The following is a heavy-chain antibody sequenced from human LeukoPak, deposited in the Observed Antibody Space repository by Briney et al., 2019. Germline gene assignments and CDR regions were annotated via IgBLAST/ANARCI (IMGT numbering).Heavy chain of an antibody. CDR1: GGSISSSSYY. V-gene: IGHV4-39*02. CDR2: IYYSGST. D-gene: IGHD2-8*01. Sequence: SETLSLTCTVSGGSISSSSYYWGWIRQPPGKGLEWIGSIYYSGSTYYNPSLKSRVTISVDTSKNQFSLKLSSVAAADTAVYYCARDFWPRHCTNGVCYRGGFDYWGQGTLVTVSS. J-gene: IGHJ4*02. CDR3: ARDFWPRHCTNGVCYRGGFDY.